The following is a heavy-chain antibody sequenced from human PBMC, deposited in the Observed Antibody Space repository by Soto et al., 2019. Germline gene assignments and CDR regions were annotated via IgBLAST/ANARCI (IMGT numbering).Heavy chain of an antibody. J-gene: IGHJ4*02. CDR1: GGTFSSYA. V-gene: IGHV1-69*06. CDR3: ASPRTNMVRGVYEYYFDY. D-gene: IGHD3-10*01. Sequence: SVKVSCKASGGTFSSYAISWVRQAPGQGLEWMGGIIPIFGTANYAQKFQGRVTITADKSTSTAYVELSSLRSEDTAVYYCASPRTNMVRGVYEYYFDYWGQGTPAPVYS. CDR2: IIPIFGTA.